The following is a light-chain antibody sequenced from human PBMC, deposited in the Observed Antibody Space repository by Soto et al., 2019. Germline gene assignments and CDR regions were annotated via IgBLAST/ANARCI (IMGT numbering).Light chain of an antibody. Sequence: DIQMTQSPSTLSASVGDRVTITCRASQTIDSLLAWYQQRPGKPPNLLIYKASTLTSGVPSRFSGSGSGTEFTLTINSLQSDDFATYYCQQYHIYSGTLGQGTKVDIK. CDR2: KAS. J-gene: IGKJ1*01. V-gene: IGKV1-5*03. CDR1: QTIDSL. CDR3: QQYHIYSGT.